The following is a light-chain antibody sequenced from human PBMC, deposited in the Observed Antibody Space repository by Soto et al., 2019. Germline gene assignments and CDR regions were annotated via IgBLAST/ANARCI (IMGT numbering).Light chain of an antibody. CDR3: QQSGSSPWT. CDR1: QSLSSTH. Sequence: IVLKQSPATLSLSPGARATLSXRASQSLSSTHLAWYQQKPGQAPRLIIYGASSRATDIPDRFSGSGSGTDFTLTISRLEPEDFAVYYCQQSGSSPWTFGQGTKVDIK. J-gene: IGKJ1*01. CDR2: GAS. V-gene: IGKV3-20*01.